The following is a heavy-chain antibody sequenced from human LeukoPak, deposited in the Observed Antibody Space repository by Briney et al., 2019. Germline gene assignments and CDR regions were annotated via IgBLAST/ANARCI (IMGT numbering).Heavy chain of an antibody. Sequence: GGSLRLSCAASGFTFSSYAMQWVRQAPGKGLECVAVISYDGSNTYYADSVKGRFTISRDNSKNTLYLQMNSLRAEDTAVYYCARAVVVVAATPLSGFDPWGQGTLVTVSS. CDR1: GFTFSSYA. V-gene: IGHV3-30*04. CDR3: ARAVVVVAATPLSGFDP. D-gene: IGHD2-15*01. J-gene: IGHJ5*02. CDR2: ISYDGSNT.